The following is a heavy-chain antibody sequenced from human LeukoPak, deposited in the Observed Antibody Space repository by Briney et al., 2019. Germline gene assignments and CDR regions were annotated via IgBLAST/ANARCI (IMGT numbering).Heavy chain of an antibody. D-gene: IGHD5-12*01. Sequence: ASVKVSCKASGGTFSSYAISWVRQAPGQGLEWMGWINPNSGATNYAQKFQGRVTMTRDTSISTAYMDLSRLRSDDTAVYYCARKYKATISFDPWGQGTLVTVSS. CDR1: GGTFSSYA. CDR2: INPNSGAT. J-gene: IGHJ5*02. V-gene: IGHV1-2*02. CDR3: ARKYKATISFDP.